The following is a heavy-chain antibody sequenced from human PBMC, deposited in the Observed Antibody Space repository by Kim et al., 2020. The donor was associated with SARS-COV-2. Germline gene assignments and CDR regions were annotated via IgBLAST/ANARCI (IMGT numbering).Heavy chain of an antibody. Sequence: VKGRLSISRDEAKNSLFLQMNSLRAEDTAVYFCARAPRLDLWLKGYYFDYWGQGALVTVSS. D-gene: IGHD3-9*01. J-gene: IGHJ4*02. V-gene: IGHV3-11*01. CDR3: ARAPRLDLWLKGYYFDY.